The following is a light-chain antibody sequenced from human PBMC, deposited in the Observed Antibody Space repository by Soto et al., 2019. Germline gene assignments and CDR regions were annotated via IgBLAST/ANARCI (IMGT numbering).Light chain of an antibody. J-gene: IGLJ3*02. CDR3: QAYDYSLTAFV. CDR1: NSNLGAGYD. V-gene: IGLV1-40*01. Sequence: QSVLTQPPSVSGAPGQRVTISCTGTNSNLGAGYDVHWYQQLPGAAPKLVIFGNRNRPSGVPERFSGSKSGTSASLAITGLQAEDEADYSCQAYDYSLTAFVFGGGTKLTVL. CDR2: GNR.